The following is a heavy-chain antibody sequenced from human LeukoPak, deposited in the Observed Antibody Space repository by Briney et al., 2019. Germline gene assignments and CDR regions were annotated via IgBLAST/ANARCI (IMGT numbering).Heavy chain of an antibody. V-gene: IGHV4-39*07. CDR3: ARDDSFY. Sequence: PSETLSLTCTVSGGSISSSSYYWGWIRQPPGKGLEWIGSIYYSGSTYYNPSLKSRVTISVDTSKNQFSLKLSSVTAADTAVYYCARDDSFYWGQGTLVTVSS. CDR2: IYYSGST. CDR1: GGSISSSSYY. D-gene: IGHD3-9*01. J-gene: IGHJ4*02.